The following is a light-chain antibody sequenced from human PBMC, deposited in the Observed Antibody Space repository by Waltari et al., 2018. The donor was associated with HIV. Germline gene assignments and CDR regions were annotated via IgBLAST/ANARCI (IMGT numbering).Light chain of an antibody. J-gene: IGLJ2*01. CDR2: EVT. V-gene: IGLV2-14*01. CDR1: SSDIGGYNF. Sequence: QSALTQPASVSGSPGQSITISCTGTSSDIGGYNFVSWYQQPPGRAPRLMIYEVTSRPSGVSNRFSGSRSGNTASLTISGLQAEDEADYYCSSYTSSATGVLFGGGTTLTVL. CDR3: SSYTSSATGVL.